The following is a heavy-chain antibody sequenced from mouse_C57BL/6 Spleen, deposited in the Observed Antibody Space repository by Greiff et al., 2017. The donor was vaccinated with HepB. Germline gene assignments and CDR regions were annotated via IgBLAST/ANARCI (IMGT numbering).Heavy chain of an antibody. Sequence: VQLKESGPELVKPGASVKMSCKASGYTFTDYNMHWVKQSHGKSLEWIGYINPNNGGTSYNQKFKGKATLTVNKSSSTAYMELRSLTSEDSAVYYCARKGITEAMDYWGQGTSVTVSS. CDR1: GYTFTDYN. J-gene: IGHJ4*01. CDR2: INPNNGGT. D-gene: IGHD1-1*01. V-gene: IGHV1-22*01. CDR3: ARKGITEAMDY.